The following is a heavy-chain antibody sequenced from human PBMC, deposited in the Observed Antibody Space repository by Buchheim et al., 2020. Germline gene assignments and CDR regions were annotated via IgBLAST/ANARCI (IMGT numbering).Heavy chain of an antibody. CDR1: GGSISSGSYY. CDR2: IYTSGST. J-gene: IGHJ5*02. V-gene: IGHV4-61*02. Sequence: QVQLQESGPGLVKPSQTLSLTCTVSGGSISSGSYYWSWIRQPAGKGLEWIGRIYTSGSTNYNPSLKSRVTISVDTSKNQFSLKLSSVTAADTAVYYCARDCYDSSGYPNWFDPWGQGTL. CDR3: ARDCYDSSGYPNWFDP. D-gene: IGHD3-22*01.